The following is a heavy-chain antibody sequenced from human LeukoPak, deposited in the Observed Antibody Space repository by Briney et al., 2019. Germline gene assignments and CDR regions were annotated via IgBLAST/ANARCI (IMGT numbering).Heavy chain of an antibody. D-gene: IGHD6-6*01. CDR2: IYTSGST. Sequence: SETLSLTCTVSGGSISSYYWSWIRQPAGKGLEWIGRIYTSGSTNYNPSLKSRVTMSVDTSKNQFSLRLSSVTAADMAVYYCARDPGYSSSSPLDYWGQGTLVTVSS. V-gene: IGHV4-4*07. J-gene: IGHJ4*02. CDR1: GGSISSYY. CDR3: ARDPGYSSSSPLDY.